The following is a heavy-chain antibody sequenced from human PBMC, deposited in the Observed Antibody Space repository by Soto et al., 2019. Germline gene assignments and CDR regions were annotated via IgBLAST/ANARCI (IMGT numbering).Heavy chain of an antibody. Sequence: SETLSLTCTVSGGSISSSSYYWGWIRQPPGKGLEWIGSIYYSGSTYYNPSLKSRVTISVDTSKNQFSLKLSSVTAADTAVYYCARLPFYSSSWRWGQGTLVTVSS. CDR3: ARLPFYSSSWR. CDR1: GGSISSSSYY. CDR2: IYYSGST. V-gene: IGHV4-39*01. D-gene: IGHD6-13*01. J-gene: IGHJ4*02.